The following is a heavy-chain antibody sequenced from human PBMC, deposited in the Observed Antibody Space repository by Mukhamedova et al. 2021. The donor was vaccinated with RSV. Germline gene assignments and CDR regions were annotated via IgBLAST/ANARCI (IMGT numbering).Heavy chain of an antibody. Sequence: QSTWGGLEWVSSISGSGSYIYYADSMKGRFTISRDNAKNSLFLFMNSLRADDTAIYYCARDFGVAADRGWFDPWGQGTLVTVSS. CDR2: ISGSGSYI. CDR3: ARDFGVAADRGWFDP. V-gene: IGHV3-21*06. D-gene: IGHD6-25*01. J-gene: IGHJ5*02.